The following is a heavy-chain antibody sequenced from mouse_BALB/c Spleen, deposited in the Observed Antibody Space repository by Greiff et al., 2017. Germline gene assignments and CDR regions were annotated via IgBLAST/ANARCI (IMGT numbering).Heavy chain of an antibody. D-gene: IGHD4-1*01. CDR2: ISYDGSN. CDR1: GYSITSGYY. Sequence: EVQLVESGPGLVKPSQSLSLTCSVTGYSITSGYYWNWIRQFPGNKLEWMGYISYDGSNNYNPSLKNRISITRDTSKNQFFLKLNSVTTEDTATYYCARGLTGKDYWGQGTTLTVSS. J-gene: IGHJ2*01. V-gene: IGHV3-6*02. CDR3: ARGLTGKDY.